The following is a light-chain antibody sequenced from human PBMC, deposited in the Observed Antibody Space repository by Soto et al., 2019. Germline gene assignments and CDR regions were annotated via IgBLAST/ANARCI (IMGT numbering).Light chain of an antibody. CDR1: QSVSSSY. CDR3: QQYGSSPIT. J-gene: IGKJ5*01. Sequence: EIVLTQSPGTLSLSPGERATLSCRASQSVSSSYLAWYQQKPGQAPRLLIYGPSSRATGIPDRFSGSGSGTDFTLTISRLEPEDYAVYFCQQYGSSPITFGQGTRLEIK. CDR2: GPS. V-gene: IGKV3-20*01.